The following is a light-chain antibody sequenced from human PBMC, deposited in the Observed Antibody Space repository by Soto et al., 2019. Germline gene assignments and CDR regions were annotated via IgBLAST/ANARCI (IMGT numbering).Light chain of an antibody. CDR2: GAS. CDR3: QQYDGSPPWT. CDR1: QSVSSTS. Sequence: EIVLTQSPGTLSSSPGERATLSCRASQSVSSTSLAWYQQKPGQAPRLLIYGASNRATGIPDRFSGSGSGTDFTLTISRLEPEDFAVYYCQQYDGSPPWTFGLGTKV. V-gene: IGKV3-20*01. J-gene: IGKJ1*01.